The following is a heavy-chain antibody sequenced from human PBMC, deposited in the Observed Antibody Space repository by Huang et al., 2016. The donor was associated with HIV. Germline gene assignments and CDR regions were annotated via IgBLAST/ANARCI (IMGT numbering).Heavy chain of an antibody. CDR3: ATKTAAMDI. Sequence: VESGGRLVPPGGSIRLSCVGSTFRFGAYWMSWVRQSPGKGRDGVANIKQDESEKYYVDSVKGRFNISRDNAKKVLFLEMNNVRVEDTATYYCATKTAAMDIWGQGTTVTVS. CDR1: TFRFGAYW. D-gene: IGHD1-7*01. CDR2: IKQDESEK. V-gene: IGHV3-7*01. J-gene: IGHJ6*02.